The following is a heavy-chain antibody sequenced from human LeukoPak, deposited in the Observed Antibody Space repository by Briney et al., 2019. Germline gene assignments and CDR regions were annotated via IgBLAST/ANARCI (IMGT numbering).Heavy chain of an antibody. CDR3: AREYYYYYMDV. V-gene: IGHV4-34*01. CDR1: GGSFSGYY. Sequence: SETLSLTCAVYGGSFSGYYWSWIRQPPGKGLEWIGEINHSGSTNYNPSLKSRVTISVDTSKNQFSLKLSSVTAADTAVYYCAREYYYYYMDVWGKGTTVTISS. CDR2: INHSGST. J-gene: IGHJ6*03.